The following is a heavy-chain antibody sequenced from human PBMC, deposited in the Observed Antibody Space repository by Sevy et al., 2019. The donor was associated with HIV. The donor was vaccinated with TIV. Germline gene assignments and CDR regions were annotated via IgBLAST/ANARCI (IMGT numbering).Heavy chain of an antibody. CDR2: FKSEPDGGKT. CDR3: TTYPTGYFYYFNY. D-gene: IGHD2-8*02. Sequence: GGSLRLSCAASGFTFSHAWMSWVRQAPGKGLEWVGHFKSEPDGGKTDYAEAVRGRFTIKRDDLKHTLYLQMDSLKTEDTSLYYCTTYPTGYFYYFNYWGQGTLVTVSS. CDR1: GFTFSHAW. V-gene: IGHV3-15*01. J-gene: IGHJ4*02.